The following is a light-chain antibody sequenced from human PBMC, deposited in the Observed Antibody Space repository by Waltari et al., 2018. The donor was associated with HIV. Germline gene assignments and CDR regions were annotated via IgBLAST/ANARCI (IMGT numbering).Light chain of an antibody. CDR3: MQTLQMPHT. Sequence: EIVMTKSPLSLPVTCGVPAPIPCGPVLSLMNSNGYTYLDWYLQTPGRSPQLRIYLGAGRASGVPDRFSGSGSGIDFTLKISRVEAEDVGIYYCMQTLQMPHTFGQGTKLEIK. CDR2: LGA. CDR1: LSLMNSNGYTY. J-gene: IGKJ2*01. V-gene: IGKV2-28*01.